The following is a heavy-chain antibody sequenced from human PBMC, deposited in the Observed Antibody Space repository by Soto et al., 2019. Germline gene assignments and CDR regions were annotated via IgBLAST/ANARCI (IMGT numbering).Heavy chain of an antibody. CDR3: AKDAWVAYCSSTSCYVFDY. J-gene: IGHJ4*02. Sequence: GGSLRLSCAASGFTFSSYAMSWVRQAPGKGLEWVSAISGSGGSTYYADSVKGRFTISRDNSKNTLYLQMNSLRAEDTAVYYCAKDAWVAYCSSTSCYVFDYWGQGTLVTVSS. CDR1: GFTFSSYA. V-gene: IGHV3-23*01. CDR2: ISGSGGST. D-gene: IGHD2-2*01.